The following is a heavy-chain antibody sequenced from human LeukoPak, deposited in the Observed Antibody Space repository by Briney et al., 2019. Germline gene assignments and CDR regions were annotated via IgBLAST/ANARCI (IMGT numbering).Heavy chain of an antibody. CDR2: IYSSGST. CDR1: GGSISSYY. D-gene: IGHD6-6*01. CDR3: ARDIAARREYYFDY. J-gene: IGHJ4*02. V-gene: IGHV4-4*08. Sequence: PSETLSLTCTVSGGSISSYYWTWIRQPPGKGLEWIGYIYSSGSTNYNPSLKSRVTISVDTSKNQFSLKLSSVTAADTAVYYCARDIAARREYYFDYWGQGTLVTVSS.